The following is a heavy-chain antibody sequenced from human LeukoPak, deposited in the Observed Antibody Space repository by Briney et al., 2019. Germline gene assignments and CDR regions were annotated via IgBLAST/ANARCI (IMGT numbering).Heavy chain of an antibody. CDR2: ISYDGSNK. Sequence: RALRPSCAASGIPFHSYSMPRVRPAPSKGVGGGAVISYDGSNKYYADSVKGRFTISRDNSKNTLYLQMNSLRAEDTAVYYCARGGGRWELRDAFDIWGQGTMVTVSS. J-gene: IGHJ3*02. D-gene: IGHD1-26*01. CDR3: ARGGGRWELRDAFDI. V-gene: IGHV3-30-3*01. CDR1: GIPFHSYS.